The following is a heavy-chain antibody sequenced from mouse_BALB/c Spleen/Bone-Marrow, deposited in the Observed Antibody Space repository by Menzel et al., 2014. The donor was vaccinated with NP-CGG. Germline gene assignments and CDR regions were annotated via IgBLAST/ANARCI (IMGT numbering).Heavy chain of an antibody. J-gene: IGHJ3*01. CDR3: ARSRDGYYGFAY. Sequence: QVQLQQSGAELMKPGASVKISCKATGYTFSGYWIEWVKQRPGHGLEWIGEILPGSGSTNYNENFKGKATFTADTSSNTAYMQLSSLTSEYSAVYYCARSRDGYYGFAYWGQGTLVTVSA. CDR2: ILPGSGST. V-gene: IGHV1-9*01. CDR1: GYTFSGYW. D-gene: IGHD2-3*01.